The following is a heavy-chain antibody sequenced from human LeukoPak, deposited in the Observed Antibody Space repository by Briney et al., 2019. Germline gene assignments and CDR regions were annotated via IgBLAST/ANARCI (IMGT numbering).Heavy chain of an antibody. CDR2: TVAGYSET. CDR3: VKDFCRGGNCPFPFFDS. Sequence: GGSLRLSCVASGFTISGHAMSWVRQAPAKGLEWVSITVAGYSETHYADSVRGRFTISRDDSSNTLSLEMNSLRADDTGTYYCVKDFCRGGNCPFPFFDSWSQGTVVTVSS. D-gene: IGHD4-23*01. J-gene: IGHJ4*02. V-gene: IGHV3-23*01. CDR1: GFTISGHA.